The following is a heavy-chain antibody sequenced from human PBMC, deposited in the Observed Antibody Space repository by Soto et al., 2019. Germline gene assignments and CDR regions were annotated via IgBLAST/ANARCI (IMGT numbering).Heavy chain of an antibody. D-gene: IGHD2-2*01. CDR2: ISYDGGNK. V-gene: IGHV3-30*18. Sequence: QVQLVESGGGVVQPGRSLRLSCAASGFTFSSYGMHWVRQAPGKGLEWVAVISYDGGNKCYGESVKGRFTISRDNPKNTVYLQMNSLRPEDTAVYYCAKVTGYCSSSSCSREYLYSDGLDVWGQGTTVPVSS. CDR3: AKVTGYCSSSSCSREYLYSDGLDV. CDR1: GFTFSSYG. J-gene: IGHJ6*02.